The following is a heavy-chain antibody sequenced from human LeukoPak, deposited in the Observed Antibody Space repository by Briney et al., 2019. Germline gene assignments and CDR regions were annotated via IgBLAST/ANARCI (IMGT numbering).Heavy chain of an antibody. CDR3: ARDNSVEDTAWWFDP. V-gene: IGHV1-8*03. J-gene: IGHJ5*02. CDR2: MNPNSGNT. D-gene: IGHD4-23*01. CDR1: GYTFTSYE. Sequence: ASLKVSCKASGYTFTSYEINWVRQATGQGLEWMGWMNPNSGNTGYAQKFQGRVTITRNTSISTAYMELSSLRSEDTAVYYCARDNSVEDTAWWFDPWGEATLVTVSS.